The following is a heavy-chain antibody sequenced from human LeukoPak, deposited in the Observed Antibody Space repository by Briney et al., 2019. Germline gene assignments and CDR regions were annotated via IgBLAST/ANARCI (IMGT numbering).Heavy chain of an antibody. V-gene: IGHV1-2*02. CDR2: INPNSGGT. Sequence: ASVKVSCKASGYTFTGYYMHWVRQAPGQGLEWMGWINPNSGGTNYAQEFQGRVTMTRDTSISTAYMELSRLRSDDTAVYYCARADCSGGSCFYPYYFDYWGQGTLVTVSS. CDR1: GYTFTGYY. J-gene: IGHJ4*02. CDR3: ARADCSGGSCFYPYYFDY. D-gene: IGHD2-15*01.